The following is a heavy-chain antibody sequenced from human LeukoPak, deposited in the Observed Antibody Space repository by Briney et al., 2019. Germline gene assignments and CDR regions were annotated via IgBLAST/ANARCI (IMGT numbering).Heavy chain of an antibody. Sequence: SETLSLACAVSGYSISSGYYWGWIRQPPGKGLEWIGSIYHSGSTYYNPSLKSRVTISVDKSKNRFSLKLSSVTAADTAVYYCARDKALGYYGLDVWGKGTTVTVSS. CDR1: GYSISSGYY. J-gene: IGHJ6*04. V-gene: IGHV4-38-2*02. CDR2: IYHSGST. CDR3: ARDKALGYYGLDV.